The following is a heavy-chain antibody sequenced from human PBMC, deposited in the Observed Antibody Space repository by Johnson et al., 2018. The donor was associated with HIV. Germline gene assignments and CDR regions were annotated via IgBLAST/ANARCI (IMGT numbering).Heavy chain of an antibody. Sequence: VQLVESGGGLVQPGRSLRLSCAASGFTFDDYAMHWVRQVPGKGLEWVSVIYSGGSTYYADSVKGRFTISRDNSKNTLYLQMNSLRAGDTAVYYCARTGVLGAFDIWGQGTMVTVSS. J-gene: IGHJ3*02. CDR2: IYSGGST. V-gene: IGHV3-66*01. CDR3: ARTGVLGAFDI. CDR1: GFTFDDYA. D-gene: IGHD2-8*02.